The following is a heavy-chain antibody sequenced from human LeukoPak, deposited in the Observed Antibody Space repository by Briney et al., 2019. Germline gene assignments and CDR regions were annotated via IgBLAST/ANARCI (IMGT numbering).Heavy chain of an antibody. Sequence: GGSLRLSCAASGFNVSRHYMSWVRQAPGKGLEWVSVIYSGGSTYYADSVKGRFTISRDNSKNTLYLRMNSLRAEDTAVYYCARDLEGGKNYWGQGTLVTVSS. V-gene: IGHV3-53*01. CDR2: IYSGGST. D-gene: IGHD1-1*01. CDR1: GFNVSRHY. CDR3: ARDLEGGKNY. J-gene: IGHJ4*02.